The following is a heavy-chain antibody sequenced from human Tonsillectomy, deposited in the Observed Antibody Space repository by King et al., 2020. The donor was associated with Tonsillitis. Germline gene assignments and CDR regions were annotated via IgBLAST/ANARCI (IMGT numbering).Heavy chain of an antibody. CDR3: ARDQRAYYYDSSGPLTY. D-gene: IGHD3-22*01. CDR1: GYTFTSHG. J-gene: IGHJ4*02. Sequence: LQLVQSGAEVKKPGASVKVSCKPSGYTFTSHGLSWVRQAPGQGLEWMGWISTYDGNTNYAQKFQGRVTLTTDTATSTAYMELRSLRSDDTAVYYCARDQRAYYYDSSGPLTYWGQGTLVTVSS. V-gene: IGHV1-18*01. CDR2: ISTYDGNT.